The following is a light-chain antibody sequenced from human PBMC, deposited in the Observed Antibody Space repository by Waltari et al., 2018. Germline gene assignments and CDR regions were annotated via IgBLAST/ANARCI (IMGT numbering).Light chain of an antibody. CDR3: ATWDDRLNGQGV. V-gene: IGLV1-44*01. CDR1: SSNIGSYT. Sequence: QSVLTQPRSASGTPGQRVTISCSGSSSNIGSYTVNWYQQFPGTAPKLLIYSNDQRPSGVPDRFSGSKSGTSASLAISELQSEDEADYYCATWDDRLNGQGVFGGGTRLTVL. CDR2: SND. J-gene: IGLJ3*02.